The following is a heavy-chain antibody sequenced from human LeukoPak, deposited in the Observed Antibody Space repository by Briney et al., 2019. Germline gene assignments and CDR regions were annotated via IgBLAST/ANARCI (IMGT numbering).Heavy chain of an antibody. CDR3: SRVAGELLTQTPHFDY. D-gene: IGHD1-7*01. CDR1: GGSISSGIYY. CDR2: IYYSGST. J-gene: IGHJ4*02. V-gene: IGHV4-30-4*08. Sequence: SGPTLVKPSQTLSLTCTVSGGSISSGIYYWSWVRQHPGKGLEWIGYIYYSGSTYYNPSLKSRVAILVDTSKNQFSLSLTSVTAADTAVYYCSRVAGELLTQTPHFDYWGQGTLVTVSS.